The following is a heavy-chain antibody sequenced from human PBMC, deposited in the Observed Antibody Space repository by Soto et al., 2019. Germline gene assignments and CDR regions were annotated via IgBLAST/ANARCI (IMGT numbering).Heavy chain of an antibody. J-gene: IGHJ4*02. CDR3: ARRLRTDMDDIVLMHDFDF. D-gene: IGHD2-8*01. Sequence: PGGSLRLSCTASGFTFSDYYISWIRQAPGRGLEWLSYINRNGKNKDYADSVGGRFTISRDNAKTSLYLEMSGLSVEDTAVYYCARRLRTDMDDIVLMHDFDFWGQGALVTVSS. V-gene: IGHV3-11*01. CDR2: INRNGKNK. CDR1: GFTFSDYY.